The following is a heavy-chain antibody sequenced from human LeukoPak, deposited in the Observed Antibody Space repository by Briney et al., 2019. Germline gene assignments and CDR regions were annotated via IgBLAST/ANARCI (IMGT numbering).Heavy chain of an antibody. V-gene: IGHV1-18*01. Sequence: ASVKVSCKASGYTFTSYGISWVRQAPGQGLEWMGWISAYNGNTNYAQKLQGRVTMTTDTSTSTAYMELRSLRSDDTAVYYCARDYDYVWGSSPNWFDPWGQGTLVTVSS. J-gene: IGHJ5*02. D-gene: IGHD3-16*01. CDR3: ARDYDYVWGSSPNWFDP. CDR1: GYTFTSYG. CDR2: ISAYNGNT.